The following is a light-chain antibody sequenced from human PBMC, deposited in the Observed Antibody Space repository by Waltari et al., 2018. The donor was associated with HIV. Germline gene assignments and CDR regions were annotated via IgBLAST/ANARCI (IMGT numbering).Light chain of an antibody. Sequence: QSALTQPASVSGSPGQSIAISCTGTSGDIGTYKYVSWYQQHTGKVPKLIIYDVNVQPSGVSDRFSGSKSGNTATLTISGLHSDDEADYYCCSYTVNSTGVFGAGTKITV. CDR2: DVN. J-gene: IGLJ1*01. CDR1: SGDIGTYKY. CDR3: CSYTVNSTGV. V-gene: IGLV2-14*03.